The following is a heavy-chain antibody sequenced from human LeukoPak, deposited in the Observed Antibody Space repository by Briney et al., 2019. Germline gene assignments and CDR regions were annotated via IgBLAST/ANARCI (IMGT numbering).Heavy chain of an antibody. D-gene: IGHD2/OR15-2a*01. CDR1: GFTFRDYA. J-gene: IGHJ4*02. CDR3: AKDIVIILDAKGPFDY. Sequence: PGGSLRISCAASGFTFRDYAMNWVRQAPGKGLQWVSGFSGSGGTTYYADSVKGRFTISRDNSKNTLNLQMNSLRAEDTAVYYCAKDIVIILDAKGPFDYWGQGTLVTVSS. V-gene: IGHV3-23*01. CDR2: FSGSGGTT.